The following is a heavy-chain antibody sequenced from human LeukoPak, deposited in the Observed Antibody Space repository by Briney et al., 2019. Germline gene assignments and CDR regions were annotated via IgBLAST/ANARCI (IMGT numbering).Heavy chain of an antibody. D-gene: IGHD3-9*01. Sequence: GASVKVSCKASGGTFSSYAISWVRQAPGQGLEWMGGIIPIFGTANYAQKFQGRVTITADESTSTAYMELSSLRSEDTAVYYCACREADYDILTGLDYWGQGTLVTVSS. V-gene: IGHV1-69*13. CDR1: GGTFSSYA. CDR2: IIPIFGTA. CDR3: ACREADYDILTGLDY. J-gene: IGHJ4*02.